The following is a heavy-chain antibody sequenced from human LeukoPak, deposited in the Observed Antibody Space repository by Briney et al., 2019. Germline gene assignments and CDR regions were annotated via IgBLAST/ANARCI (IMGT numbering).Heavy chain of an antibody. J-gene: IGHJ4*02. D-gene: IGHD1-1*01. Sequence: PSETLSLTCTVSGGSISSYYWSWIRQPPEKGLEWIGYIYYSRTTNYNPSLKSRVTISVDTSKNQFSLKLSSVTAADTAVYYCARTSWNDDAGVDYWGQGTLVTVSS. CDR1: GGSISSYY. CDR2: IYYSRTT. V-gene: IGHV4-59*08. CDR3: ARTSWNDDAGVDY.